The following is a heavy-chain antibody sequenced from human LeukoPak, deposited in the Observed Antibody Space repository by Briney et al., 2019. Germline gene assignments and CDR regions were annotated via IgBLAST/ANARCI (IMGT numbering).Heavy chain of an antibody. D-gene: IGHD6-6*01. J-gene: IGHJ4*02. CDR1: GGSFSGYY. V-gene: IGHV4-34*01. Sequence: SETLSLTCAVYGGSFSGYYWSWIRQPPGKGLEWIGEINHSGSTNYNPSLKSRVTISVDTSKNQFSLKLSSVTAADTAVYYCARGGVLIAARSYRFDYWGQGTLVTVSS. CDR2: INHSGST. CDR3: ARGGVLIAARSYRFDY.